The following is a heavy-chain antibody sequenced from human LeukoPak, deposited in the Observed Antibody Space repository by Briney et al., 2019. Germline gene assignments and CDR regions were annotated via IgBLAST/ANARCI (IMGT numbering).Heavy chain of an antibody. V-gene: IGHV3-30*02. CDR2: IRYDGSNK. J-gene: IGHJ4*02. Sequence: GGSLRLSCAASGFTFSSYGMHWVRQAPGKGLEWVAFIRYDGSNKYYADSVKGRFTISRDNSKNTLHLQMNSLRAEDTAVYYCAKDGYYDNSGYYSFDYWGQGTLVTVSS. CDR1: GFTFSSYG. D-gene: IGHD3-22*01. CDR3: AKDGYYDNSGYYSFDY.